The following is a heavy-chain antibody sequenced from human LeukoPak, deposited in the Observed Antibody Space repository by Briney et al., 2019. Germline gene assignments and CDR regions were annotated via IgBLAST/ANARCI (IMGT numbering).Heavy chain of an antibody. J-gene: IGHJ4*02. CDR1: GGSISSSNW. CDR2: IYHSGST. Sequence: SETLSLTCAVSGGSISSSNWWSWVRQPPGQGLEWIGEIYHSGSTNYNPSLKSRVTISVDTSKNQFSLKLSSVTAADTAVYYCARGTRYGYRYWGQGTLVTVSS. V-gene: IGHV4-4*02. D-gene: IGHD3-16*02. CDR3: ARGTRYGYRY.